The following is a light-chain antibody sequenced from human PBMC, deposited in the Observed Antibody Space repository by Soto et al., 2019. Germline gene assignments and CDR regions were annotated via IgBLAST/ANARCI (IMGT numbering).Light chain of an antibody. CDR2: DDS. Sequence: SYELTQPPSVSVAPGQTARITCGGNNIGSKSVHWYQQKPGQAPVLVVYDDSDRPPGIHERFSGSNSGNTATLTISRVEAGDEADYYCQVWDSSSDRVFGGGTKLTVL. V-gene: IGLV3-21*02. CDR3: QVWDSSSDRV. CDR1: NIGSKS. J-gene: IGLJ3*02.